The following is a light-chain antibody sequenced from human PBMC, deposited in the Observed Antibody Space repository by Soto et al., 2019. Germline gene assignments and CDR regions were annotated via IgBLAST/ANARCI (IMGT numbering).Light chain of an antibody. Sequence: EIVLTQSPGTLSLSPGERATLSCRASQSVSSDLAWYQQKPGQAHRLLIYGASRRATGIPDRFSGSASGTDFTLTIRRLEPEDFAVYFCKQYSDLPMTVGQGTRLEI. CDR3: KQYSDLPMT. CDR1: QSVSSD. CDR2: GAS. J-gene: IGKJ5*01. V-gene: IGKV3-20*01.